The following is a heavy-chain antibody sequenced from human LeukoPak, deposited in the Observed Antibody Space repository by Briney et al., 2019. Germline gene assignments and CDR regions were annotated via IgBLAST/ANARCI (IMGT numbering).Heavy chain of an antibody. D-gene: IGHD3-16*01. J-gene: IGHJ4*02. CDR3: ARWGSTPGDY. Sequence: GGSLRLSCAASGFTFSSYAMSWVRQAPGKGLEWVSAMSGSGGSTYYADSVKGRFTTSRDNSKNTLYLQMNSLRVEDTAVYYCARWGSTPGDYWGQGTLVTVSS. V-gene: IGHV3-23*01. CDR1: GFTFSSYA. CDR2: MSGSGGST.